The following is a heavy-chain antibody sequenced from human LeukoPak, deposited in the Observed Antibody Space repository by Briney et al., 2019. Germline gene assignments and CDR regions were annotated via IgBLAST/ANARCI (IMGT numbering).Heavy chain of an antibody. Sequence: GGSLRLSCAASGFPFSSYAVTWVRQAPGKGLEWVSSIRGDGATTYHADSVKGRFTISRDNSKNTLYLQMNSLRAEDTAVYYCAKARYDILTGQFDYWGQGTLVTVSS. CDR1: GFPFSSYA. D-gene: IGHD3-9*01. CDR2: IRGDGATT. J-gene: IGHJ4*02. V-gene: IGHV3-23*01. CDR3: AKARYDILTGQFDY.